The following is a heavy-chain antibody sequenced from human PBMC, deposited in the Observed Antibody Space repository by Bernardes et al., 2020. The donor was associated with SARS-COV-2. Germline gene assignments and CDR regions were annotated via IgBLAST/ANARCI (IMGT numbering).Heavy chain of an antibody. V-gene: IGHV5-51*01. CDR1: GYSFTTYW. D-gene: IGHD6-6*01. CDR3: ARHSTGAGRQWRETDY. Sequence: GESLKISCKGSGYSFTTYWIGWVRQMPGKGLEWMGIIYPGDSDTRYSPSFQGQVTISADNSISTAYLQWSSLKASDTAMYYCARHSTGAGRQWRETDYWGQGTLVSVSS. CDR2: IYPGDSDT. J-gene: IGHJ4*02.